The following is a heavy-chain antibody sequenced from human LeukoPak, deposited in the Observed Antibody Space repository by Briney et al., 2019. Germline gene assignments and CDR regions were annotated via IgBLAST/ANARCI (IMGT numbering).Heavy chain of an antibody. V-gene: IGHV4-34*01. CDR3: ARRGGYCSSTSCLYRFDP. D-gene: IGHD2-2*01. J-gene: IGHJ5*02. CDR1: GGSFSGYY. CDR2: INHSGST. Sequence: SETLSLTCAVYGGSFSGYYWSWTRQPPAKGLEWIGEINHSGSTNYNPALKGRVTISVDTSKNQFSLKLSSVTAADTAVYYCARRGGYCSSTSCLYRFDPWGQGTLVTVSS.